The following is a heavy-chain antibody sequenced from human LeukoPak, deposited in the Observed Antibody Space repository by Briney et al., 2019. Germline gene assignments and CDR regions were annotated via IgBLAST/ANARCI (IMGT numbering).Heavy chain of an antibody. CDR2: IYYSGST. CDR3: ARLRSGWYDYYYYYGMDV. D-gene: IGHD6-19*01. CDR1: GGSFSGYY. J-gene: IGHJ6*02. V-gene: IGHV4-34*01. Sequence: SETLSLTCAVYGGSFSGYYWSWIRQPPGKGLEWIGSIYYSGSTYYNPSLKSRVTISVDTSKNQFSLKLSSVTAADTAVYYCARLRSGWYDYYYYYGMDVWGQGTTVTVSS.